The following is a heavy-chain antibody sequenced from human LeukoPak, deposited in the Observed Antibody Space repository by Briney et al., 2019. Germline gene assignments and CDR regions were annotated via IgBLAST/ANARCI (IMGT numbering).Heavy chain of an antibody. CDR2: INPNGGDT. CDR3: ATEASSPPYYYYYYYMDV. CDR1: GYTFTGYY. Sequence: ASVKVSCKASGYTFTGYYMHWVRQAPGQGLQWMGWINPNGGDTNYAQKFQGRVTVTRDTSISTAYMELSRLRSDDTAVYYCATEASSPPYYYYYYYMDVWGKGTTVTVSS. V-gene: IGHV1-2*02. D-gene: IGHD6-19*01. J-gene: IGHJ6*03.